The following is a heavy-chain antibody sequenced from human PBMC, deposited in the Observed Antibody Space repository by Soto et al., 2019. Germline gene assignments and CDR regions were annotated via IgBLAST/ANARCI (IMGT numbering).Heavy chain of an antibody. CDR3: ARTFDGYYGMDV. Sequence: GGSLRLSCAASGFTFSSYEMNWVRQAPGEGLEWVSYISSSGSTIYYADSVKGRFTISRDNAKNSLYLRMNSLRAEDTAVYYCARTFDGYYGMDVWGQGTTVTAP. CDR1: GFTFSSYE. CDR2: ISSSGSTI. J-gene: IGHJ6*02. V-gene: IGHV3-48*03.